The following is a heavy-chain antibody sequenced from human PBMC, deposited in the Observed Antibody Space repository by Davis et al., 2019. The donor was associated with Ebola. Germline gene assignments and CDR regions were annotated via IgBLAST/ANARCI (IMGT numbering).Heavy chain of an antibody. D-gene: IGHD6-19*01. V-gene: IGHV1-3*01. CDR2: VHGGNGNT. CDR3: ARASFGYNSGWYADY. CDR1: GFTLTTYA. J-gene: IGHJ4*02. Sequence: AASVKVSCKASGFTLTTYAIHWVRQAPGQRLEWMGWVHGGNGNTKYSQRFQGRVTITTDTSASTVYLDLTSLRSDDTAVFYCARASFGYNSGWYADYWGPGSLVTVSS.